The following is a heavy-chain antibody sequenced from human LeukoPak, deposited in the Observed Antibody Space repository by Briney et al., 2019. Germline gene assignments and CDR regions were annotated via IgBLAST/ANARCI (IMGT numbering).Heavy chain of an antibody. CDR3: ARGYSSGWYDY. J-gene: IGHJ4*02. D-gene: IGHD6-19*01. V-gene: IGHV4-34*01. Sequence: PSETLSLTCAVYGGSFSGYYWSWIRQPPGKGLEWIGEINHSGSTNYNPSLKSRVTISADTSKNQFSLNLSSVTAADTAVYYCARGYSSGWYDYWGQGTLVTVSS. CDR1: GGSFSGYY. CDR2: INHSGST.